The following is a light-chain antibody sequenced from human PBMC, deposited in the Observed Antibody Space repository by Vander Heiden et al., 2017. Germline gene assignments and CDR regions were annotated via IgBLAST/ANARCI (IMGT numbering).Light chain of an antibody. V-gene: IGKV1-12*01. CDR2: AVS. CDR3: QQHHTFPLT. Sequence: DIQMTQSPSSVSAAIGDSVTISCRASQVIRSWLVWYQKKPGKAPELLIFAVSTLKRGVPSRFSGSGFDRDFTLTITNLQPEDVGTYSCQQHHTFPLTFGPGTTVHV. J-gene: IGKJ3*01. CDR1: QVIRSW.